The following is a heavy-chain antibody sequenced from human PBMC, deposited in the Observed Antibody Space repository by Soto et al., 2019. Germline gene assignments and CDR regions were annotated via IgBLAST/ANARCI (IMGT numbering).Heavy chain of an antibody. V-gene: IGHV3-23*01. Sequence: GGSLRLSCAASGFTFSSYAMSWVRQAPGKGLEWVSAISGSGGSTYYADSVKGRFTISRYNSKNTLYLQMNSLRAEDTAVYYCAKMEQLVHGVDYWGQGTLVTVSS. D-gene: IGHD6-6*01. CDR3: AKMEQLVHGVDY. CDR1: GFTFSSYA. CDR2: ISGSGGST. J-gene: IGHJ4*02.